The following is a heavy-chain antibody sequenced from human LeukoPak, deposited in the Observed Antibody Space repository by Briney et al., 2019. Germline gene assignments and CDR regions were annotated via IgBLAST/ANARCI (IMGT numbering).Heavy chain of an antibody. J-gene: IGHJ6*03. D-gene: IGHD3-10*01. CDR3: ARADYGSGSPYYYYYYMDV. CDR1: GGSISSGSYY. CDR2: IYTSGST. V-gene: IGHV4-61*02. Sequence: SETLSLTCTVSGGSISSGSYYWSWIRQPAGKGLEWIGRIYTSGSTNYNPSLKSRVTISVDTSKNQFSLKLSSVTAADTAVYYCARADYGSGSPYYYYYYMDVWGKGTTVTVSS.